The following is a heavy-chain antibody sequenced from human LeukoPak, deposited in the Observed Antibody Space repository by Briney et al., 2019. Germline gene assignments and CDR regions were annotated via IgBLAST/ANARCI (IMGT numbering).Heavy chain of an antibody. CDR1: GGSTSSYY. CDR3: ARWYSSSWYGEYFDY. CDR2: IYYSGST. J-gene: IGHJ4*02. Sequence: PSETLSLTCTVSGGSTSSYYWSWIRQPPGEGLEWIGYIYYSGSTNYNPSLKSRVTISVDTSKNQFSLKLSSVTAADTAVYYCARWYSSSWYGEYFDYWGQGTLVTVSS. D-gene: IGHD6-13*01. V-gene: IGHV4-59*01.